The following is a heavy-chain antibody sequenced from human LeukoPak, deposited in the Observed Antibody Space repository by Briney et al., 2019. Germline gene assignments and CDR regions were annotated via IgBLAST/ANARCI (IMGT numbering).Heavy chain of an antibody. Sequence: GGSLRLSCAASGFTFSGYSMNWVRQAPGKGLEWVSSIGTRSSSIYYADSVKGRFTISRDNAKNSLYLQLNSLRAEDTAVYYCASLLRDILPFFDYWGQGTLVTVSS. CDR1: GFTFSGYS. V-gene: IGHV3-21*01. CDR3: ASLLRDILPFFDY. J-gene: IGHJ4*02. CDR2: IGTRSSSI.